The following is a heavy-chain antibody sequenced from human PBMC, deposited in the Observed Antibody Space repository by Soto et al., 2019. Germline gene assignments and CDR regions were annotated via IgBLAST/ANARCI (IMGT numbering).Heavy chain of an antibody. Sequence: PGGSLRLSCAASGFTFSIYWMQWVRQAPGKGLVWVSRINSDGSSTSYADSVKGRFTISRDNAKNTLYLQMNSLRAEDTAVYYCARAIEYSSSSGPGGYWGQGTLVTVSS. J-gene: IGHJ4*02. D-gene: IGHD6-6*01. CDR3: ARAIEYSSSSGPGGY. CDR1: GFTFSIYW. CDR2: INSDGSST. V-gene: IGHV3-74*01.